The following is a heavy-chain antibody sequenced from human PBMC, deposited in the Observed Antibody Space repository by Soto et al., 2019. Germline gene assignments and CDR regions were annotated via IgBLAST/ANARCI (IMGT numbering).Heavy chain of an antibody. CDR3: ARDYDYGDYALFDY. CDR1: GFTSSSYW. V-gene: IGHV3-21*01. CDR2: ISSSSSYI. Sequence: GGSLRLSCAASGFTSSSYWMSWVRQAPGKGLEWVSTISSSSSYIYYADSVKGRFTISRDNAKNSLYLQMNSLRAEDTAVYYCARDYDYGDYALFDYWGQGTLVTVSS. J-gene: IGHJ4*02. D-gene: IGHD4-17*01.